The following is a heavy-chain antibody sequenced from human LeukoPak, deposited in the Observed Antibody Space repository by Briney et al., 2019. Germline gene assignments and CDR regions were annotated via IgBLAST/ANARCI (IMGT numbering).Heavy chain of an antibody. Sequence: GGSLRLSCAASGFTFGDYAMHWVRQAPGKGLEWVSGISWNSGSIGYADSVKGRFTIPRDNAKNSLYLQMNSLRPEDTALYYCAKAQQQLVQSIYDMDVWGQGTTVSVS. V-gene: IGHV3-9*01. CDR3: AKAQQQLVQSIYDMDV. J-gene: IGHJ6*02. D-gene: IGHD6-13*01. CDR1: GFTFGDYA. CDR2: ISWNSGSI.